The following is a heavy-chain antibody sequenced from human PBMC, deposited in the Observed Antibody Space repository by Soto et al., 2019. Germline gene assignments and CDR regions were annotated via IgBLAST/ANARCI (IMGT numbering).Heavy chain of an antibody. D-gene: IGHD5-18*01. CDR1: GYSFATYW. CDR3: ARQYADTSMGGYYYTGLDV. CDR2: IYPADSDT. V-gene: IGHV5-51*01. J-gene: IGHJ6*02. Sequence: GESLKLSCEGFGYSFATYWIGWVRQMPGKGLEWMGIIYPADSDTRYSPSFQGQVTISADKSISTAYLQWSSLKASDTAKYYCARQYADTSMGGYYYTGLDVWGQGTTVTVSS.